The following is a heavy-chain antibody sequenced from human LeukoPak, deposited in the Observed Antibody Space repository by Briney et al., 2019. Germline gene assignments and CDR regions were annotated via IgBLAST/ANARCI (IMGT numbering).Heavy chain of an antibody. J-gene: IGHJ5*02. CDR2: IYYSGST. CDR1: GGSITSSSYY. CDR3: ARVSCSGGSCPFGSWFDP. D-gene: IGHD2-15*01. V-gene: IGHV4-39*01. Sequence: SETLSLTCTVSGGSITSSSYYWGWIRKPPGKGLEGIGSIYYSGSTYYNPSLKSRITISVDTSKNQFSLKLNSVTAADTAVYYCARVSCSGGSCPFGSWFDPWGQGTLVTVSS.